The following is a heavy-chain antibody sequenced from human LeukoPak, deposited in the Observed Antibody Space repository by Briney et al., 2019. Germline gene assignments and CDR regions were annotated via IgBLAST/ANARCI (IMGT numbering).Heavy chain of an antibody. CDR3: AGRQGRYPRNFFDP. CDR1: GFTVSSNY. D-gene: IGHD3-16*02. Sequence: QPGGSLRLSCASSGFTVSSNYMSWVRQAPGKGLEWVSVIYNDGGTYYADSVKGRFTISRDNSKNTLYLQMNSLTAEDTAVYYCAGRQGRYPRNFFDPWGQGTLVTVSS. J-gene: IGHJ5*02. CDR2: IYNDGGT. V-gene: IGHV3-53*01.